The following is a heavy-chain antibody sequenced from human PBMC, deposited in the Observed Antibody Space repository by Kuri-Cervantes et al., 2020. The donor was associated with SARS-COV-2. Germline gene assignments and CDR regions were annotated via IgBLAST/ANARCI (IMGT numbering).Heavy chain of an antibody. CDR2: IDWDDDK. CDR1: GFSLSTSGMC. J-gene: IGHJ4*02. CDR3: ARIQAATVIADY. D-gene: IGHD4-11*01. Sequence: SGPTLVKPTQTLTLTCTFSGFSLSTSGMCVSWIRQPPGKALEWLARIDWDDDKYYRTSLKTRLTISKDTSKNQVVLTMTNVDPVDTATYYCARIQAATVIADYWGQGALVTVSS. V-gene: IGHV2-70*11.